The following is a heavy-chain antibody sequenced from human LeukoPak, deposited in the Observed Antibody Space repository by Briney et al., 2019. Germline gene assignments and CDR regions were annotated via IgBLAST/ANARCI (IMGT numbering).Heavy chain of an antibody. V-gene: IGHV4-39*07. CDR2: LYHSGTI. J-gene: IGHJ5*02. D-gene: IGHD1-26*01. CDR1: GDSLRTTTYY. Sequence: PSETLSLTCTVSGDSLRTTTYYWNWIRQSPAKGLEWIVGLYHSGTIYYNPSLKSRVTISANKSKNHFSLKLTSVTAADTAVYYCARDRELAALDPWGQGTLVIVSS. CDR3: ARDRELAALDP.